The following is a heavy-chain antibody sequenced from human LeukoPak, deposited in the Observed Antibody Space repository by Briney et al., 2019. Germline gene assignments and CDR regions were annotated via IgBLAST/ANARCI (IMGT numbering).Heavy chain of an antibody. CDR1: GFTFSSYS. Sequence: GGSLRLSCAASGFTFSSYSMNWVRQAPGKGLEWVSSITSSTSYIYYADSVRGRFTISRDNAKNSLYLQMNSLRDEDTAVYYCARVRYSGYDLAPFDYWGQGALVTASS. CDR3: ARVRYSGYDLAPFDY. V-gene: IGHV3-21*01. CDR2: ITSSTSYI. D-gene: IGHD5-12*01. J-gene: IGHJ4*02.